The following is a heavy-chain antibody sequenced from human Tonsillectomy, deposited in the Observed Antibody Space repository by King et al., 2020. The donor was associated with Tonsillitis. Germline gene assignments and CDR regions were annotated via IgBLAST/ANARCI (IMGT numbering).Heavy chain of an antibody. V-gene: IGHV5-51*03. J-gene: IGHJ4*02. D-gene: IGHD4-23*01. CDR2: IYPADSDT. Sequence: VQLVQSGAEVKQPGESLKISCKASGSSFTTCWIAWVRQMPGKGLEWMGIIYPADSDTRYSPSFQGQVTISADKSISTAYLQWSSLKAPDTAMYYCASHHGGTRFDYWGQGTLVTVSS. CDR3: ASHHGGTRFDY. CDR1: GSSFTTCW.